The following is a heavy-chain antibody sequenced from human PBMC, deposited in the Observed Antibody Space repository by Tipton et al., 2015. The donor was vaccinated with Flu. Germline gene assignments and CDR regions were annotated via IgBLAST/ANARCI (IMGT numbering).Heavy chain of an antibody. Sequence: TLSLTCTVSGDSISDFWWNWIRQPAGKGLEWIGHVHSSQTTSHNPSLRSRASMSVDTSKKQLFLTLYSVTAADTAVYYCSRGVGTSWYATTWGQGILVTVSS. CDR2: VHSSQTT. CDR3: SRGVGTSWYATT. CDR1: GDSISDFW. D-gene: IGHD2-2*01. J-gene: IGHJ5*02. V-gene: IGHV4-4*07.